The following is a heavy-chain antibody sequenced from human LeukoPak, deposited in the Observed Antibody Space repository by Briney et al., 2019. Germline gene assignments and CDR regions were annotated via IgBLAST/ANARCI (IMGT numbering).Heavy chain of an antibody. J-gene: IGHJ3*02. CDR3: ARDLFQTAAGPFDI. CDR2: IIPIFGTA. CDR1: GGTFSSYA. D-gene: IGHD6-13*01. Sequence: ASVKVSCKASGGTFSSYAISWVRQAPGQGLEWMGGIIPIFGTANYAQKFQGRVTITTDESTSTAYMELSSLRSEDTAVYYCARDLFQTAAGPFDIWGQGTMVTVSS. V-gene: IGHV1-69*05.